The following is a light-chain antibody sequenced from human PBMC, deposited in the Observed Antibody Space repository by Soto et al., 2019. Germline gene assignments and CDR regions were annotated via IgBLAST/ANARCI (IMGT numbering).Light chain of an antibody. CDR2: KAS. Sequence: DIQMTQSPSTLSAFVGDRVTITCRASQSISGWLAWYQQKPGKAPKLLIYKASTLESGVPSRFSGSGSGPEFTLTISSLQPDDFATYYCQQYDSYSWTFGQGTKVEIK. J-gene: IGKJ1*01. V-gene: IGKV1-5*03. CDR3: QQYDSYSWT. CDR1: QSISGW.